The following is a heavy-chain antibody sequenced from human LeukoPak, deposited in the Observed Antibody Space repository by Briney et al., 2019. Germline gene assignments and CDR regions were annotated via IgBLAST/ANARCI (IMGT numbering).Heavy chain of an antibody. Sequence: PSETLSLTCTVSGGSISSYYWSWIRQPAGKGLEWIGRIYTSGSTNYNPSLKSRVTMSVDTSKNQFSLKLSSVTAADTAVYYCAREHSDFGWSPPRFDPWGQGTLVTVSS. J-gene: IGHJ5*02. CDR3: AREHSDFGWSPPRFDP. CDR1: GGSISSYY. D-gene: IGHD3-9*01. CDR2: IYTSGST. V-gene: IGHV4-4*07.